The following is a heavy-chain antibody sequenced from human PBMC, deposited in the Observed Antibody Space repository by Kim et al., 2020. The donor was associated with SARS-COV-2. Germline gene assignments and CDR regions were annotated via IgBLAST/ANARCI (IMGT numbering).Heavy chain of an antibody. CDR1: GFTFSSYA. CDR3: AKTPCSSTSCYPYYGMDV. D-gene: IGHD2-2*01. Sequence: GGSLRLSCAASGFTFSSYAMSWVRQAPGKGLEWVSAISGSGGSTYYADSVKGRFTISRDNSKNTLYLQMNSLRAEDTAVYYCAKTPCSSTSCYPYYGMDVWGQGTTVTVSS. CDR2: ISGSGGST. V-gene: IGHV3-23*01. J-gene: IGHJ6*02.